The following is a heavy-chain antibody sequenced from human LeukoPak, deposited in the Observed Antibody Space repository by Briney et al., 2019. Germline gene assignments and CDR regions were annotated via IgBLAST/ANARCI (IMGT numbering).Heavy chain of an antibody. CDR3: AKDLFMTTVTIKAFDI. CDR2: IKQDGSEK. V-gene: IGHV3-7*03. J-gene: IGHJ3*02. D-gene: IGHD4-17*01. CDR1: GFTFSSYW. Sequence: GGSLRLSCAASGFTFSSYWMSWVRQAPGKGLEWVANIKQDGSEKYYVDSVKGRFTISRDNAKNSLYLQMNSLRAEDTAVYYCAKDLFMTTVTIKAFDIWGQGTMVTVSS.